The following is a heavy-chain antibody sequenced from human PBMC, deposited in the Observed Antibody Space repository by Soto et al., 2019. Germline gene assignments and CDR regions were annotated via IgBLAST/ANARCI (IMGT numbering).Heavy chain of an antibody. CDR1: GGSISSSSYY. V-gene: IGHV4-39*01. D-gene: IGHD5-12*01. J-gene: IGHJ4*02. CDR3: AGPLNGYNWLFDY. Sequence: PSETLSLTCTVSGGSISSSSYYWGWIRQPPGKGLEWIGSIYYSGSTYYNPSLKSRVTISVDTSKNQFSLKLSSVTAADTAVYYCAGPLNGYNWLFDYWGQGTLVTVSS. CDR2: IYYSGST.